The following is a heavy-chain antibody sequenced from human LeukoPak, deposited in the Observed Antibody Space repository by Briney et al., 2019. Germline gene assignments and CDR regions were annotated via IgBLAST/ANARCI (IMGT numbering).Heavy chain of an antibody. V-gene: IGHV3-48*03. J-gene: IGHJ4*02. CDR2: ISSSGSTI. D-gene: IGHD5-24*01. CDR1: GFTFSSYE. Sequence: TGGTLRLSCAASGFTFSSYEMNWVRQPPGKGLEWVSYISSSGSTIYYADSVKGRFTISRDNAKNSLYLQTQSLRAEDTAVYYWARGMRGLQYGFDYWGQGTLVTVSS. CDR3: ARGMRGLQYGFDY.